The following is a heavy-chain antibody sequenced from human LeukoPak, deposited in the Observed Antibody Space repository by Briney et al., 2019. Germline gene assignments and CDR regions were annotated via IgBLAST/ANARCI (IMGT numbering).Heavy chain of an antibody. Sequence: GATVNVSCKASGYTFTSYDINWVRQATGQGLEWMGWMNPSSGNTGYAQKFQGRVTMTRNTSISTAYMELSSLRSEDTAVYYCARVTFGGVVADFEYWGQGTLVTVSS. CDR2: MNPSSGNT. CDR3: ARVTFGGVVADFEY. J-gene: IGHJ4*02. CDR1: GYTFTSYD. V-gene: IGHV1-8*01. D-gene: IGHD3-16*02.